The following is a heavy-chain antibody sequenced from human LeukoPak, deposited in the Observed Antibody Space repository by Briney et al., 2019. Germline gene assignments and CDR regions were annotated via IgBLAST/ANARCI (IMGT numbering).Heavy chain of an antibody. Sequence: GESLRLSCAASGFTFSNYFMSWIRQAPGKGLEWVAHIKQDGTEKYYVDSVKGRFTISRDNAKNSLFLQMNSLRAEDTAVYYCAKGDTTWELPHDYWGQGTLVTVSS. CDR1: GFTFSNYF. D-gene: IGHD1-26*01. CDR2: IKQDGTEK. CDR3: AKGDTTWELPHDY. V-gene: IGHV3-7*03. J-gene: IGHJ4*02.